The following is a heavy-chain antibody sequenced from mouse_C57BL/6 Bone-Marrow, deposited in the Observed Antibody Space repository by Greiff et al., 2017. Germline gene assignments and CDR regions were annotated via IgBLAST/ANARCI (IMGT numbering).Heavy chain of an antibody. D-gene: IGHD1-1*01. Sequence: VQLKQSGAELVKPGASVKLSCTASGFNINDYYMHWVKQRTEQGLEWIGRIDPEDGETKYAPKFQGKATITADTSSNTAYLQLSSLTSEDTAVYYCATQLPYYYGNYWGQGTTRTVSS. CDR1: GFNINDYY. CDR3: ATQLPYYYGNY. V-gene: IGHV14-2*01. CDR2: IDPEDGET. J-gene: IGHJ2*01.